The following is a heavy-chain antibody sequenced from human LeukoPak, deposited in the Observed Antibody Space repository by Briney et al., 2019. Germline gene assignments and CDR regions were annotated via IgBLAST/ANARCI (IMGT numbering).Heavy chain of an antibody. J-gene: IGHJ4*02. CDR2: IYYSGST. CDR1: GGSISSYY. D-gene: IGHD3-22*01. Sequence: SETLSLTCTVSGGSISSYYWSWIRQPPGKGLEWIGYIYYSGSTNYNPSLKSRVTISVDTSKNQFSLKLSSVTAADTAVYYCARVNSGYSSFDYWGQGTLATVSS. CDR3: ARVNSGYSSFDY. V-gene: IGHV4-59*12.